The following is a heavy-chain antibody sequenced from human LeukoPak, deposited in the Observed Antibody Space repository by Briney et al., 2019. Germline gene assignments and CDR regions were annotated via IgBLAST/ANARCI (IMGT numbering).Heavy chain of an antibody. CDR2: INPSGGST. CDR1: GYTFTSYY. J-gene: IGHJ5*02. V-gene: IGHV1-46*01. Sequence: ASVKVSCKASGYTFTSYYMHWVRQAPGQGLEWMGIINPSGGSTSYAQKFQGRVTMTRNTSISTAYMELSSLRSEDTAVYYCARGSSSWYNGFDPWGQGTLVTVSS. D-gene: IGHD6-13*01. CDR3: ARGSSSWYNGFDP.